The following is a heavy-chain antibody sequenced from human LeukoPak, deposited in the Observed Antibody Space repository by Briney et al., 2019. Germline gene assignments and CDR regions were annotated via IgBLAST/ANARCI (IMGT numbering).Heavy chain of an antibody. CDR3: ARENGDGYDILTGYDY. V-gene: IGHV1-46*01. CDR1: GYTFTSYY. CDR2: INPSGGST. Sequence: GASVKVSCKASGYTFTSYYMHWVRQAPGQGLEWMGIINPSGGSTSYAQKFQGRVTMTRDMSTSTVYMELSSLRPEDTAVYYCARENGDGYDILTGYDYWGQGTLVTVSS. D-gene: IGHD3-9*01. J-gene: IGHJ4*02.